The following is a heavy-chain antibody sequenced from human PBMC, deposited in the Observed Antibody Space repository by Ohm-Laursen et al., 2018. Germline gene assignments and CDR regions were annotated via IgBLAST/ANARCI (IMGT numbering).Heavy chain of an antibody. CDR1: GFTFGNYG. CDR2: IWYDGSNR. J-gene: IGHJ3*02. V-gene: IGHV3-33*01. D-gene: IGHD3-22*01. CDR3: ARDPGSHYDSSGYYYVVRAFDI. Sequence: SLRLSCAASGFTFGNYGMHWVRQAPGKGLEWVAVIWYDGSNRYYADSVRGRFTISRDNSKNTLYLQMNSLRAEDTAVYYCARDPGSHYDSSGYYYVVRAFDIWGQGTMVTVSS.